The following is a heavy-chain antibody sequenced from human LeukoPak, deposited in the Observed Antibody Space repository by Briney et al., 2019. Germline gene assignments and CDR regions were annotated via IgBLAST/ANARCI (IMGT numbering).Heavy chain of an antibody. D-gene: IGHD3-16*02. V-gene: IGHV4-59*01. CDR3: ARAHHKRIMITFGGVIVPVDAFDI. J-gene: IGHJ3*02. CDR1: GGSLSSFY. CDR2: VYYSGST. Sequence: SETLSLTCTVSGGSLSSFYWSWIRQSPGKGLEWIGYVYYSGSTNSNPSLKSRVTISADTSKNQFFLRLSSVTAADTAVYYCARAHHKRIMITFGGVIVPVDAFDIWGQGTMVTVSS.